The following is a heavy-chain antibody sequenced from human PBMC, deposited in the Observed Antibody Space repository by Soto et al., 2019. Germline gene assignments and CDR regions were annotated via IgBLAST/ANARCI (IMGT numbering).Heavy chain of an antibody. D-gene: IGHD3-22*01. V-gene: IGHV4-30-2*01. J-gene: IGHJ4*02. CDR1: GDSITSGGYS. CDR2: IYHTGSA. Sequence: QVQLQESGSGLVKPSETLSLTCSVSGDSITSGGYSWSWTRQPPRRGLEWIGYIYHTGSASYSPSLKGRVTISVDKSKNQFSLSLNSVTAADTAIYYCARAHYGPSGYYFDSWGQGSLFTVSS. CDR3: ARAHYGPSGYYFDS.